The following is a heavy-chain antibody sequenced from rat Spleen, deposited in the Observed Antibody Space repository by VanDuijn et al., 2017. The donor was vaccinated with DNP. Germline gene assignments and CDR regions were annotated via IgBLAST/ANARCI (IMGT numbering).Heavy chain of an antibody. Sequence: EVQLVESGGGLVQPGRSLKLSCAASGFTFSDYYMAWVRQAPKKGLEWVASITSSGGSIYYPDSVKGRFTISRDDAKNTLYLQMNSLRSEDTATYYCAARYSSSWFAYWGQGTLVTVSS. D-gene: IGHD1-2*01. V-gene: IGHV5-25*01. J-gene: IGHJ3*01. CDR2: ITSSGGSI. CDR1: GFTFSDYY. CDR3: AARYSSSWFAY.